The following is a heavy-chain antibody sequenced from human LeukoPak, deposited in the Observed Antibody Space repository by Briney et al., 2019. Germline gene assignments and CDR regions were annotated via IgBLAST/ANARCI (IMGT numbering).Heavy chain of an antibody. Sequence: PGGSLRLSCAASGFTFSSYGMSWVRQAPGKGLEWVSAISGSGGSTYYADSVKGRFTISRDNSKNTLYLQMNSLRAEDTAVYYCAKDNYDYVWGSYRASCFDYWGQGTLVTVSS. CDR2: ISGSGGST. CDR3: AKDNYDYVWGSYRASCFDY. V-gene: IGHV3-23*01. CDR1: GFTFSSYG. D-gene: IGHD3-16*02. J-gene: IGHJ4*02.